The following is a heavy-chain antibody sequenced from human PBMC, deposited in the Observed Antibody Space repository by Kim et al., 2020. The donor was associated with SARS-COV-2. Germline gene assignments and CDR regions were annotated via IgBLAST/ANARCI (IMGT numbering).Heavy chain of an antibody. CDR2: ISGSGGST. V-gene: IGHV3-23*01. CDR3: AKGLIRVAGTPDY. D-gene: IGHD1-7*01. J-gene: IGHJ4*02. CDR1: GFTFSSYG. Sequence: GGSLRLSCAASGFTFSSYGMSWVRQAPGKGLEWVSIISGSGGSTSYADSVKGRFTISRDSSKKTLYLQMSSLRAEDTAVYYCAKGLIRVAGTPDYWGQGTLVTVSS.